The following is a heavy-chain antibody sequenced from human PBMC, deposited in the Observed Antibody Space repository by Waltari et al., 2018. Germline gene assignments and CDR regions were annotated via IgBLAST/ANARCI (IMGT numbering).Heavy chain of an antibody. CDR3: ARSPYSSSWSPDY. CDR2: IYYSGST. J-gene: IGHJ4*02. D-gene: IGHD6-13*01. CDR1: GGSISSYY. Sequence: QVQLQESGPGLVKPSETLSLTCTVSGGSISSYYWSWIRQPPGKGLDGFGYIYYSGSTNYNPSLKSRVTISVDTSKNQFALKLNSVTPEDTAVYYCARSPYSSSWSPDYWGQGTLVTVSS. V-gene: IGHV4-59*12.